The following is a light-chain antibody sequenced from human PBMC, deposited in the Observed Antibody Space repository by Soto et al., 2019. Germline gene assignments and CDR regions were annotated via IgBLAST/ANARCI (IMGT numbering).Light chain of an antibody. CDR2: GVS. Sequence: EIVLTQSPGTLSLSPGERATLSCRASQSVNSNYLAWHQQKPGQAPRLLIYGVSSRATGIPDRLSGSGFGTDFTLTITRLEPEDFAVYYCQQYGNSGVTFGPGTKVDIK. V-gene: IGKV3-20*01. CDR3: QQYGNSGVT. J-gene: IGKJ3*01. CDR1: QSVNSNY.